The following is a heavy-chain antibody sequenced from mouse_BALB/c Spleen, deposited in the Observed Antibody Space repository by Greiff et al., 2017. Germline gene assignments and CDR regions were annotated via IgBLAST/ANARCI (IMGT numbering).Heavy chain of an antibody. CDR2: INSNGGST. Sequence: EVQRVESGGGLVKPGGSLKLSCAASGFTFSSYYMSWVRQTPEKRLELVAAINSNGGSTYYPDTVKGRFTIARDNAKNTLYLQMSSLKSEDTALYYCARHSNYGNYDAMDYWGQGTSVTVSS. CDR3: ARHSNYGNYDAMDY. CDR1: GFTFSSYY. D-gene: IGHD2-1*01. J-gene: IGHJ4*01. V-gene: IGHV5-6-2*01.